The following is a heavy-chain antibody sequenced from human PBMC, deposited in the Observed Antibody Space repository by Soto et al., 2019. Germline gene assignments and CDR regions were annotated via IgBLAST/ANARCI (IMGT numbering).Heavy chain of an antibody. CDR3: ARSGLAGLSSIDY. CDR1: GGSISSSNW. J-gene: IGHJ4*02. CDR2: IYHSGST. Sequence: QVQLQESGPGLVKPSGTLSLTCAVSGGSISSSNWWSWVRQPPGKGLEWIGEIYHSGSTNYNPSPKRRVNISVDKSKHQFSLELSSVTAADTAVYYCARSGLAGLSSIDYWGQGTLVTVSS. V-gene: IGHV4-4*02. D-gene: IGHD6-19*01.